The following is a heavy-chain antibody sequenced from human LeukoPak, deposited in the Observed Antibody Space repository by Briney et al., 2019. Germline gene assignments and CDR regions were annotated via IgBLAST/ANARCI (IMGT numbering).Heavy chain of an antibody. CDR1: GGSISGYY. V-gene: IGHV4-59*08. J-gene: IGHJ4*02. CDR2: IYYSGST. D-gene: IGHD2-2*01. Sequence: PSETLSLTCTVSGGSISGYYWSWIRQPPGKGLEWIGYIYYSGSTNYNPSLKSRVTMSVDTSENQFSLRLSSVTAADTAVYYCARSYCSSISCYSYFDYWGQGTLVTVSS. CDR3: ARSYCSSISCYSYFDY.